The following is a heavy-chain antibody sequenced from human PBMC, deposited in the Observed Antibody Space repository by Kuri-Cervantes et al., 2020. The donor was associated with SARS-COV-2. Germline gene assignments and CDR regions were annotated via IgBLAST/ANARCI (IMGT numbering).Heavy chain of an antibody. CDR2: ISSSSSYT. D-gene: IGHD3-9*01. V-gene: IGHV3-11*06. Sequence: GGSLRLSCAASGFTFSDYYMSWIRQAPGKGLEWVSYISSSSSYTNYADSVKGRFTISRDNAKNSLYLQMNSLRAEDTAVYYCARLRTNYDILTGYPLPDYFDYWGQGTLVTVSS. CDR3: ARLRTNYDILTGYPLPDYFDY. J-gene: IGHJ4*02. CDR1: GFTFSDYY.